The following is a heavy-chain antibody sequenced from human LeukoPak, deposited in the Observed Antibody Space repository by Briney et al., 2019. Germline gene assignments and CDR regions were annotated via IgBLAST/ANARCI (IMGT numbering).Heavy chain of an antibody. CDR1: GGSISSGGYY. CDR2: IYHSGST. CDR3: ARGIEGLLWFGELSGHFDY. V-gene: IGHV4-30-2*01. D-gene: IGHD3-10*01. Sequence: SETLSLTCTVSGGSISSGGYYWSWIRQPPGKGLEWIGYIYHSGSTYYNPSLKSRVTISVDRSKNQFSLKLSSVTSADTAVYYCARGIEGLLWFGELSGHFDYWGQGTLVTVSS. J-gene: IGHJ4*02.